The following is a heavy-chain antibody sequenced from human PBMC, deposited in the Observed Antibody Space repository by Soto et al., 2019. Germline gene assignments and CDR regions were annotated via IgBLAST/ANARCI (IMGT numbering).Heavy chain of an antibody. Sequence: SETLSLTCAVSGGSISSCGYSWSWIRQPPGKGLEWIGYIYHSGSTYYNPSLKSRVTISEDRSKNQFSLKLSSVTAADTAVYYCARLTMVWGQGTLVTVSS. V-gene: IGHV4-30-2*01. D-gene: IGHD3-10*01. CDR1: GGSISSCGYS. CDR3: ARLTMV. J-gene: IGHJ4*02. CDR2: IYHSGST.